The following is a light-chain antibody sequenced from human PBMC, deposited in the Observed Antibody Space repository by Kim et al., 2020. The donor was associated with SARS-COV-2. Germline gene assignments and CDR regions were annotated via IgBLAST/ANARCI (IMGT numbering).Light chain of an antibody. J-gene: IGLJ3*02. CDR1: SSDVGGHDH. CDR2: DVT. Sequence: QSALTQPRSVSGSPGQSVTISCTGTSSDVGGHDHVSWYQQHPGKAPKLIIYDVTKRPSGVPNRFSGSKSGNTASLTISGLQAEDEADYYCCSYAGTYTWVFGGGTQLTVL. CDR3: CSYAGTYTWV. V-gene: IGLV2-11*01.